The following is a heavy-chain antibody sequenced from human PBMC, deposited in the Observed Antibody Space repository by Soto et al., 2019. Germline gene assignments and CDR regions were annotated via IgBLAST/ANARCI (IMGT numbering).Heavy chain of an antibody. J-gene: IGHJ4*02. V-gene: IGHV3-15*07. CDR2: IKSTTDGGTT. CDR1: SVSNAW. D-gene: IGHD1-26*01. Sequence: SVSNAWMNWVRQAPGKGLEWVGRIKSTTDGGTTDYAAPVKGRFTISRDDSKNTLYLQMNSLKTEDTGVYYCTTLLRIHSGSDSYWGQGTLVTVSS. CDR3: TTLLRIHSGSDSY.